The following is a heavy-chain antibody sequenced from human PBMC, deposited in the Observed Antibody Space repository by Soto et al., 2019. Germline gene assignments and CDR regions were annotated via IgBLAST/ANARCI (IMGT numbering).Heavy chain of an antibody. J-gene: IGHJ6*03. CDR3: ARAIYYDSWITIWGYYYMDG. Sequence: SETLSLTCAVYGGSFSGYYWSWIRQPPGKGLEWIGEINHSGSTNYNPSLKSRVTISVDTSKNQFSLKLSSVTAADTAVYYCARAIYYDSWITIWGYYYMDGWGKGTTVPVSS. V-gene: IGHV4-34*01. D-gene: IGHD3-10*01. CDR1: GGSFSGYY. CDR2: INHSGST.